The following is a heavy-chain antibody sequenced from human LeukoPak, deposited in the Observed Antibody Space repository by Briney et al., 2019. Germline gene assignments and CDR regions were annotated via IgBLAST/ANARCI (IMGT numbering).Heavy chain of an antibody. CDR2: ISSNGSTI. CDR1: GFTFSDYY. D-gene: IGHD6-13*01. J-gene: IGHJ6*02. Sequence: GGSLRLSCAASGFTFSDYYMSWIRQAPGKGLEWVSYISSNGSTIYYADSVKGRFTISRDNAKNSLYLQMNSLRAEDTAVYYCAREYSSSWYEAVPYYYYGMDVWGQGTTVTVSS. V-gene: IGHV3-11*01. CDR3: AREYSSSWYEAVPYYYYGMDV.